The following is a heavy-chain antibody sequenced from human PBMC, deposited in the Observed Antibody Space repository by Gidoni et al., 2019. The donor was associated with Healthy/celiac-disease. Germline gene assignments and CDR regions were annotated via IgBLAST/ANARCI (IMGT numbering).Heavy chain of an antibody. D-gene: IGHD3-3*01. Sequence: QVQPAESGGGVVQPGRSLRLSYAASGFTLSSYDMPWVRQAPGNGLEWVAVIWYDGSNKYYADSVKGRFTISRDNSKNTLYLQMNSLRAEDTAVYYCARSHGHYDFWSGYSPDAFDIWGQGTMVTVSS. V-gene: IGHV3-33*01. CDR2: IWYDGSNK. CDR3: ARSHGHYDFWSGYSPDAFDI. CDR1: GFTLSSYD. J-gene: IGHJ3*02.